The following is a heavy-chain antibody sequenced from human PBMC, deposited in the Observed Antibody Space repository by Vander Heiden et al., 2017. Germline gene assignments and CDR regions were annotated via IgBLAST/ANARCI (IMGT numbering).Heavy chain of an antibody. D-gene: IGHD1-26*01. V-gene: IGHV1-69*01. CDR1: GGTFSSYA. Sequence: VQSQVQLVQSGAEVKVSCKASGGTFSSYAISWVRQAPGQGLEWMGGIIPIFGTANYAQKFQGRVTITAGESTSTAYMELSSLRSEDTAVYYCARQFWGENSGSYSPLDWGQGTLVTVSS. CDR3: ARQFWGENSGSYSPLD. J-gene: IGHJ4*02. CDR2: IIPIFGTA.